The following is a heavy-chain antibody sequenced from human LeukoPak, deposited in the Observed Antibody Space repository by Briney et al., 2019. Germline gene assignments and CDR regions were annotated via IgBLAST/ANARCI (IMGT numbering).Heavy chain of an antibody. CDR3: ARDRTVTTFYYYYYGMDV. Sequence: PGGSLRLSCAASGFTFSSYAMHWVRQAPGKGLEWVAVISYDGSNKYYADPVKGRFTISRDNSKNTLYLQMNSLRAEDTAVYYCARDRTVTTFYYYYYGMDVWGQGTTVTVSS. D-gene: IGHD4-17*01. CDR1: GFTFSSYA. V-gene: IGHV3-30*04. J-gene: IGHJ6*02. CDR2: ISYDGSNK.